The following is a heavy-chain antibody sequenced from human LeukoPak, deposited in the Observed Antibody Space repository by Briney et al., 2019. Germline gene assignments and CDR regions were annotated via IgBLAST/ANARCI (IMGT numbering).Heavy chain of an antibody. V-gene: IGHV3-23*01. Sequence: GGSLRLSCAASGFTFSTYAMSWVRQAPGKGLEWVSTISGSGHSTYYADSVKGRFTISRDSSKNTLYLQMNSLRAEDTAVYYCAKDKAYCGGDCYLNWFDPWGQGTLVTVSS. CDR3: AKDKAYCGGDCYLNWFDP. D-gene: IGHD2-21*02. J-gene: IGHJ5*02. CDR2: ISGSGHST. CDR1: GFTFSTYA.